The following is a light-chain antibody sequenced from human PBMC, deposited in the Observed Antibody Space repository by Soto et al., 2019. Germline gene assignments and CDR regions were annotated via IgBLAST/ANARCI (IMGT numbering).Light chain of an antibody. CDR1: QSITTY. J-gene: IGKJ2*01. Sequence: DIQMTQSPSSLSAPVGDRVTITCRASQSITTYLNWYQQNPGKAPKLLIYAASSLQSGVPSRFSDSGSGTDFTLTISSLQPEDFATYYCQQSYSTPYTFGQGTKLEIK. CDR2: AAS. V-gene: IGKV1-39*01. CDR3: QQSYSTPYT.